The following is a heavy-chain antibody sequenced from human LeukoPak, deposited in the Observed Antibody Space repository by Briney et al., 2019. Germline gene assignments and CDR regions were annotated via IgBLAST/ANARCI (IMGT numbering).Heavy chain of an antibody. CDR3: AREGIAAAGTWWFDP. D-gene: IGHD6-13*01. CDR1: GGSFSGYY. Sequence: SETLSLTCTVYGGSFSGYYWSWIRQPPGKGLEWIGEINHSGSTNYNPSLKSRVTISVDTSKNQFSLKLSSVTAADTAVYYCAREGIAAAGTWWFDPWGQGTLVTVSS. CDR2: INHSGST. J-gene: IGHJ5*02. V-gene: IGHV4-34*01.